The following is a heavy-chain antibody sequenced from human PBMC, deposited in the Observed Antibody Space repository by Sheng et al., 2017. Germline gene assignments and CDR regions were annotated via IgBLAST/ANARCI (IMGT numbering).Heavy chain of an antibody. CDR3: ARGITGGXCYYIDV. J-gene: IGHJ6*03. CDR1: GFTFSSYE. CDR2: ISSSGSTI. D-gene: IGHD1-20*01. Sequence: EVQLVESGGGLVQPGGSLRLSCAASGFTFSSYEMNWVRQAPGKGPEWVSYISSSGSTIYYADSVKGRFTISRDNAKNSLYLQMNSLGAEDTAVYYCARGITGGXCYYIDVWGQGTT. V-gene: IGHV3-48*03.